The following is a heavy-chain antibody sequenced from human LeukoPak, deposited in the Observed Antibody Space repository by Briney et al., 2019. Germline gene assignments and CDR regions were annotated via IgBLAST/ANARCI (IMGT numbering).Heavy chain of an antibody. CDR1: GFTLSNCA. CDR3: AKRGSALRYFDF. J-gene: IGHJ4*02. Sequence: GGSLRLSCAASGFTLSNCAMSWVRQAPGKGLEWVSAISTGGAGTYYADSVKGRFTISRDNSQNTLYLQMNSLRAEDTAIYYCAKRGSALRYFDFWGQGTLVTVSS. CDR2: ISTGGAGT. V-gene: IGHV3-23*01. D-gene: IGHD3-9*01.